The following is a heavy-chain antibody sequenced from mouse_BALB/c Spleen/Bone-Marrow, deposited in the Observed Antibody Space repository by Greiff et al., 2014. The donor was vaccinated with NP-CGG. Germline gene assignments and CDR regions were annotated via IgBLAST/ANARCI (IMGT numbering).Heavy chain of an antibody. V-gene: IGHV1-54*01. J-gene: IGHJ4*01. CDR1: GYAFTNYL. D-gene: IGHD1-2*01. CDR3: ARGGDYGFMDY. CDR2: INPGSGGT. Sequence: VQLQQSGAELVRPGTSVKVSCKASGYAFTNYLIEWVKQRPGQGLEWIGVINPGSGGTNYNEKFKSKATLTADKSSSTAYMQLSSLTSDDSAVYFCARGGDYGFMDYWGQGTSVTVSS.